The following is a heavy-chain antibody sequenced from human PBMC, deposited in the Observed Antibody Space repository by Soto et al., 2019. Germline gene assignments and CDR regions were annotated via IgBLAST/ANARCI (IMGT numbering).Heavy chain of an antibody. CDR1: GFTFTRYS. V-gene: IGHV3-21*06. Sequence: EVQLVESGGGLVKPGWSLRLSCAACGFTFTRYSMNWVRQAPGKGLEWVSSISSTTNYLYYGDSRKGRFTISRDNAKNSLYLERNSLRAEDTAVYSCARESEDLTSNFDYWGQGPLVTVSS. CDR3: ARESEDLTSNFDY. J-gene: IGHJ4*02. CDR2: ISSTTNYL.